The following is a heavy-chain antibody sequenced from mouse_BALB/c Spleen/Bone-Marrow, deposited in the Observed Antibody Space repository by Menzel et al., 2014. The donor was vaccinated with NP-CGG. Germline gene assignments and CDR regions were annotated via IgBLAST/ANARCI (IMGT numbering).Heavy chain of an antibody. CDR3: TTLARNNCDH. J-gene: IGHJ2*01. D-gene: IGHD3-1*01. V-gene: IGHV1-5*01. CDR2: IHPGNSDT. Sequence: VQLQQSGTVLARPGAAVKMSCKASGYTFSNYWMNWINQRPGQGLEWIGTIHPGNSDTTYNQKFKGKAKLNAVTSTSTAYVALSSLTNGDAAVYYCTTLARNNCDHWGQGTTLTVSS. CDR1: GYTFSNYW.